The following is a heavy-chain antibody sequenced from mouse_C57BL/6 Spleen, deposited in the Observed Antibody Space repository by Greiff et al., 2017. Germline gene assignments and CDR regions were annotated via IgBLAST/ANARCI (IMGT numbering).Heavy chain of an antibody. CDR3: TTLTTVVAYYAIDY. Sequence: EVQLVESGAELVRPGASVKLSCTASGFNIKDDYMHWVKQRPEQGLEWIGWIDPENGDTEYASKFQGKATITADTSSNTAYLQLSSLTSEYTAVYDCTTLTTVVAYYAIDYWGQGTSVTVAS. CDR1: GFNIKDDY. V-gene: IGHV14-4*01. D-gene: IGHD1-1*01. J-gene: IGHJ4*01. CDR2: IDPENGDT.